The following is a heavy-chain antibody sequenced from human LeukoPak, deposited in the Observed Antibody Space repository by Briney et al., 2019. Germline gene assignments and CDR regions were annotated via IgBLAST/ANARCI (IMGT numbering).Heavy chain of an antibody. V-gene: IGHV1-46*01. J-gene: IGHJ4*02. D-gene: IGHD1-26*01. CDR2: FNPSGSST. CDR1: GYTFTSFY. Sequence: GASVKVSCKASGYTFTSFYMHWVRQAPGQGLEWMGIFNPSGSSTTYAQKFQGRVTMTRDTSTSIVYMELSSLGSEDTAVYYCARAGESYYDLYYWGQGTLVTVSS. CDR3: ARAGESYYDLYY.